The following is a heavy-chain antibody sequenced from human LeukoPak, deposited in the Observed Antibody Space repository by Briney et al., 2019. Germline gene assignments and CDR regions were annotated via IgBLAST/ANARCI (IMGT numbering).Heavy chain of an antibody. D-gene: IGHD3-10*01. CDR2: ISWNSGSI. V-gene: IGHV3-9*01. CDR1: GFTFDDYA. Sequence: PGRSLRLSCAASGFTFDDYAMHWVRQAPGKGLEGVSGISWNSGSIGYADSVKGRFTISRDNAKNSLYLQMNSLRAEDTALYYCAKDMNVGYGSGSYPPLFDYWGQGTLVTVSS. CDR3: AKDMNVGYGSGSYPPLFDY. J-gene: IGHJ4*02.